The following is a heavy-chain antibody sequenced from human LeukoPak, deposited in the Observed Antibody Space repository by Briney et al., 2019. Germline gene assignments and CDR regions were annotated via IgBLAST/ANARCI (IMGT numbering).Heavy chain of an antibody. J-gene: IGHJ5*01. CDR3: ARGALDAATPFDS. Sequence: PGGSLRLSCAASGFTFSSYYMNWVRQAPGKGLEWVSSISSSSSYIYYADSLKGRFTISRDNAKKSVYLQMNSLRAEDTAVYYCARGALDAATPFDSWGQGTLVTVSS. V-gene: IGHV3-21*01. D-gene: IGHD2-15*01. CDR1: GFTFSSYY. CDR2: ISSSSSYI.